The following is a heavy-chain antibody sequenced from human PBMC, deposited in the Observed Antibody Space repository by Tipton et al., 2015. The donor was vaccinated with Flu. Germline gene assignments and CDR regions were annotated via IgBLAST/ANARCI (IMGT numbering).Heavy chain of an antibody. V-gene: IGHV4-4*07. CDR1: GGSTSSFY. D-gene: IGHD3-10*01. CDR2: VYASGST. J-gene: IGHJ4*02. Sequence: TLSLTCTVSGGSTSSFYWCWIRQPAGKGLEWIGRVYASGSTKYNPSLKSRVTMSVDTSKNEFSLKLSSVTAADTAVYYCARGSGSGTYVIFYFWGQGTLVAVSS. CDR3: ARGSGSGTYVIFYF.